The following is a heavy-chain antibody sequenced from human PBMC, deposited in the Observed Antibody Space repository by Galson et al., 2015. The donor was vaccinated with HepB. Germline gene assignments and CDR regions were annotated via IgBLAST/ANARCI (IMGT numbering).Heavy chain of an antibody. Sequence: SLRLSCAVSGFRFNTYAMNWVRQAPGRGLEWVAAISIRNNSENYADSVRGRFTISRDNSKNTLYLEMNSLRADDTAVYYCARDRNQLFSADYYYHFYGMDVRGRGTTVTVSS. D-gene: IGHD1-14*01. CDR3: ARDRNQLFSADYYYHFYGMDV. CDR2: ISIRNNSE. V-gene: IGHV3-23*01. J-gene: IGHJ6*02. CDR1: GFRFNTYA.